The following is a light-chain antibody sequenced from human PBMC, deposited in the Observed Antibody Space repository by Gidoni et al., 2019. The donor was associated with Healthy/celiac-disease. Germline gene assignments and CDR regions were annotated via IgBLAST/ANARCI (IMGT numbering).Light chain of an antibody. CDR2: DAS. Sequence: EIVLTHSPATLSLSPGERATPSCRVSQSVSSYLAWYQQKPGQAPRLLIYDASNRATGIPARFSGSGSGTDFTLTISSLEPEVFAVYYCQQRSNWPITFGQGTRLEIK. V-gene: IGKV3-11*01. CDR3: QQRSNWPIT. J-gene: IGKJ5*01. CDR1: QSVSSY.